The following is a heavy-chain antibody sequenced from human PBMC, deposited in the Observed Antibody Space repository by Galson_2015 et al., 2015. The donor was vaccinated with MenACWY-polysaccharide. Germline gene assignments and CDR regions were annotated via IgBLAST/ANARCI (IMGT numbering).Heavy chain of an antibody. CDR2: ISSAGGII. D-gene: IGHD6-25*01. V-gene: IGHV3-11*01. Sequence: SLRLSCAASKFSFSDYYMSWIRQAPGKGLEWVSSISSAGGIIHYADSAKGRFTISRDNAENSLYLQMNSLRAEDTAVYYCARSAWFDIWGQGTMVTVSS. CDR3: ARSAWFDI. CDR1: KFSFSDYY. J-gene: IGHJ3*02.